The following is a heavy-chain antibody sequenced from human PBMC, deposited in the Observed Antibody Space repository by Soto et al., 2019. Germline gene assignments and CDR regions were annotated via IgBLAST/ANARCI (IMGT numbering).Heavy chain of an antibody. D-gene: IGHD1-26*01. CDR2: ISAYNGNT. CDR1: GYNFNSYT. J-gene: IGHJ5*02. V-gene: IGHV1-18*01. CDR3: ARVVGGLGPWFEP. Sequence: QVQLVQSGAEVKKPGASVKVSCKASGYNFNSYTISWVRQAPGQGLEWMGRISAYNGNTNYAQKLQGRVTMTTDTSTSQAYMELRSLRSDDTAVYPCARVVGGLGPWFEPWGQGTLVTVSS.